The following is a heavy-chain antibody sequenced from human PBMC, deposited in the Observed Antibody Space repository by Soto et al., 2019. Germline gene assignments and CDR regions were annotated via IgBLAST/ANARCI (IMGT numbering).Heavy chain of an antibody. CDR3: ARVCGGDCHYGMDV. Sequence: QVQLQESGPGLVKPSQTLSLTCTVSGGSISSGGYYWSWIRQHPGKGLEWIGYIYYSGSTYYNPSLKSRVTIXVXTXXNQFSPKLSSVTAADTAVYYCARVCGGDCHYGMDVWGQGTTVTVSS. CDR2: IYYSGST. CDR1: GGSISSGGYY. D-gene: IGHD2-21*02. J-gene: IGHJ6*02. V-gene: IGHV4-31*03.